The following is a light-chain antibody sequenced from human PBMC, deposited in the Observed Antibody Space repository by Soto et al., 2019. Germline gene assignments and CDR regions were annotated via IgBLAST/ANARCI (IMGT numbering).Light chain of an antibody. CDR2: GNS. J-gene: IGLJ2*01. V-gene: IGLV1-40*01. CDR3: QSYDCSLSASVV. CDR1: SSNIAAGYD. Sequence: QAVVTQPPSVSGAPGQRVTISCTGSSSNIAAGYDVHWYQQLPGTAPKLLIYGNSNRPSGVPDRFSGSKSGTSASLAITGLQAEDEADYYCQSYDCSLSASVVFGGGTKLTVL.